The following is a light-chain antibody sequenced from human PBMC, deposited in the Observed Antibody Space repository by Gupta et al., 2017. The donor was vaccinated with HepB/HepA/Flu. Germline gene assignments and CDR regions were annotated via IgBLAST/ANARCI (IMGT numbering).Light chain of an antibody. CDR3: QQRDSFPFT. Sequence: DIQMTPSPSSLSASVGDRVTITCRASQSIRNYLNWYQQKPGKAPKLLIYTASRLQSGVPTRFSGSGSGTXFTLTIXSLQPEDFASYFCQQRDSFPFTFGXGTKLEIK. CDR1: QSIRNY. V-gene: IGKV1-39*01. J-gene: IGKJ2*01. CDR2: TAS.